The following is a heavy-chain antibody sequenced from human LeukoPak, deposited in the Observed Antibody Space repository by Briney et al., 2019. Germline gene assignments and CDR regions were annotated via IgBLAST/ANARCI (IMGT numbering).Heavy chain of an antibody. D-gene: IGHD6-19*01. CDR2: TSYNGNT. V-gene: IGHV1-18*04. Sequence: GASVKVSCKASGYTFSNYGISWVRQAPGLGLEWMGWTSYNGNTNYAQKFQDRVTMTTDTSTPTDYLELRSLESDDTAVYYGARHSGSGWQALGYWGQGTLVTVSS. J-gene: IGHJ4*02. CDR3: ARHSGSGWQALGY. CDR1: GYTFSNYG.